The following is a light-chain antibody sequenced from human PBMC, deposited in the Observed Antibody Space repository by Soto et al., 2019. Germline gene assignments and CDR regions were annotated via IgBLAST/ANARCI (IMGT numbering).Light chain of an antibody. Sequence: QSLLAHPASVSGAPGLSSAIYCPGNSGDIGGYDDVSWYQQHTSNAPKLMVYEVTIRPSGVSDRFSGSKSGNTASLTVSGLQAEDEADYYCSSYTGGNPSYVFGTGTKVTVL. CDR2: EVT. CDR3: SSYTGGNPSYV. J-gene: IGLJ1*01. V-gene: IGLV2-14*01. CDR1: SGDIGGYDD.